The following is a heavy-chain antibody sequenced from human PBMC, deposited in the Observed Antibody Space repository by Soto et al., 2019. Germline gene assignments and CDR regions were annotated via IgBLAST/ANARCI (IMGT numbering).Heavy chain of an antibody. D-gene: IGHD3-16*01. CDR3: VMVDNYVTPTPQDV. CDR1: GYIFVNYG. V-gene: IGHV1-18*01. CDR2: ISPYTGNT. J-gene: IGHJ6*02. Sequence: QVQLVQSGDEVKKPGASVKVSCKASGYIFVNYGIAWVRQAPGQGLEWMGWISPYTGNTHSATKVQGRLTMTTDTXXSTAHMDLGSLTSADTAVYYCVMVDNYVTPTPQDVWGQGTTVTVSS.